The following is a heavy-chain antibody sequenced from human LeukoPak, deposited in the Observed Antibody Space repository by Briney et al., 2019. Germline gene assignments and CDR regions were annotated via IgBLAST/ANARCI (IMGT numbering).Heavy chain of an antibody. D-gene: IGHD3-22*01. V-gene: IGHV3-30*02. CDR1: GFTFSSYG. Sequence: GGSLRLSCAASGFTFSSYGMHWVRQAPGKGLEWVAFIRYDGSNKYYADSVKGRFTISRDNAKNSLYLQMNSLRAEDTAVYYCARDLGGYYYGSGFDYWGQGTLVTVSS. J-gene: IGHJ4*02. CDR3: ARDLGGYYYGSGFDY. CDR2: IRYDGSNK.